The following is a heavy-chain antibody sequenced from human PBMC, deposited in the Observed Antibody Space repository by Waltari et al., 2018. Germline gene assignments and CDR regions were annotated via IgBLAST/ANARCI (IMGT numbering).Heavy chain of an antibody. J-gene: IGHJ4*02. CDR3: AHRGPYYGSGTIDY. Sequence: QITLKESGPTLVKPTQTLTLTCTFSGFSLSTSGVGVGWIRQPPGKALEWLALIYWNDDKRYSPSLKGRLTITKDTSKNQVVLTMTNMDPVDTATYYCAHRGPYYGSGTIDYWGQGTLVTVSS. V-gene: IGHV2-5*01. CDR2: IYWNDDK. D-gene: IGHD3-10*01. CDR1: GFSLSTSGVG.